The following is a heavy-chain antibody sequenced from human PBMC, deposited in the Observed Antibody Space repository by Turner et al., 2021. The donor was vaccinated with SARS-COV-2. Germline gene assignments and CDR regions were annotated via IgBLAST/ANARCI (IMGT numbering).Heavy chain of an antibody. D-gene: IGHD2-2*01. J-gene: IGHJ5*02. CDR2: FTQSGST. CDR1: GGSLSDYY. CDR3: ARGNRYCSTTTCFWYGGNWFDP. V-gene: IGHV4-34*02. Sequence: QVQLQQWGAGLLKPSETRSLTSAVNGGSLSDYYWSWIRQSPGRGLEWIGEFTQSGSTNYHPALKSRVTMSIDTSLNHFSLRLTSVTAADTAMYYCARGNRYCSTTTCFWYGGNWFDPWGQGTLVTVSS.